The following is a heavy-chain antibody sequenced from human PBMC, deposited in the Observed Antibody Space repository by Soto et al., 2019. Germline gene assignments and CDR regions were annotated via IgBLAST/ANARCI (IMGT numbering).Heavy chain of an antibody. D-gene: IGHD1-1*01. CDR3: ARHTNWNAAFDAFEI. Sequence: SETLSLTCAVYGASFSGYQWSWIRQTPGKGLEWIGEINDSGNINYNPSLKSRVTISLDTPKNQISLKLSSVTAADSPVYYCARHTNWNAAFDAFEICGQGTMVTVSS. CDR1: GASFSGYQ. CDR2: INDSGNI. J-gene: IGHJ3*02. V-gene: IGHV4-34*01.